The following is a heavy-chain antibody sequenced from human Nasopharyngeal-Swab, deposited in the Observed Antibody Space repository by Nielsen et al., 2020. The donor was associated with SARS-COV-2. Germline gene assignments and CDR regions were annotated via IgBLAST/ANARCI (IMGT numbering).Heavy chain of an antibody. Sequence: WTRQPPGKGLEWVSAISGSGGSTYYADSVKGRFTISRDNSKNTLYLQMNSLRAEDTAVYYCAKEPFYDFWSGYYWDYWGQGTLVTVSS. CDR2: ISGSGGST. D-gene: IGHD3-3*01. CDR3: AKEPFYDFWSGYYWDY. V-gene: IGHV3-23*01. J-gene: IGHJ4*02.